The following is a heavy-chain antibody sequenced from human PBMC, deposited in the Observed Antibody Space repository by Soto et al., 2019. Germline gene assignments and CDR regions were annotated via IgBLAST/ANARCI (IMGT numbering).Heavy chain of an antibody. CDR1: GFTFSSYA. CDR2: ISYDGSNK. J-gene: IGHJ5*02. D-gene: IGHD6-13*01. Sequence: PGGPLRLSCAASGFTFSSYAMHWVRQAPGKGLEWVAVISYDGSNKYYADSVKGRFTISRDNSKNTLYLQMNSLRAEDTAVYYCARDRSPIAAPFRFDPWGQGTLVTVSS. V-gene: IGHV3-30-3*01. CDR3: ARDRSPIAAPFRFDP.